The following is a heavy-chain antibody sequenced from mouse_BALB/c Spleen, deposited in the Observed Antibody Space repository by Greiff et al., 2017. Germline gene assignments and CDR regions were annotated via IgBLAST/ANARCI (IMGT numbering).Heavy chain of an antibody. CDR1: GYTFTSSW. D-gene: IGHD2-2*01. CDR2: IHPNSGNT. Sequence: QVQLQQSGSVLVRPGASVKLSCKASGYTFTSSWMHWAQQRPGQGLEWIGEIHPNSGNTNYNEKFKGKATLTVDTSSSTAYVDLSSLTSEDSAVYYCASQGSYYGNDEALDYWGQGTSVTVSS. J-gene: IGHJ4*01. CDR3: ASQGSYYGNDEALDY. V-gene: IGHV1S130*01.